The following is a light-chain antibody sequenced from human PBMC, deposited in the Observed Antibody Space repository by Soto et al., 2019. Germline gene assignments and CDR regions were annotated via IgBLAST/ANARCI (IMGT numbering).Light chain of an antibody. V-gene: IGLV1-40*01. CDR3: QSYDSSLSGVV. Sequence: QSVLTQPPSVSGAPGQGVTISCTGSSSNIGAGYDLHWYQQLPGRAPKLLIYGNTNRPSGVPDRFSGSKSGTSASLAITGLQTEDEADYYCQSYDSSLSGVVFGGGTKLTVL. J-gene: IGLJ2*01. CDR1: SSNIGAGYD. CDR2: GNT.